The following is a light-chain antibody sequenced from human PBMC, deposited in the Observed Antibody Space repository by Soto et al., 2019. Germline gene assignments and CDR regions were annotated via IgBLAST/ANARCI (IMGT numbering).Light chain of an antibody. CDR2: AAS. J-gene: IGKJ3*01. CDR3: QQYGSSPLT. Sequence: EIVLTQSPVTLSLSPWERATLSCRASQSVSSSYLAWYQQKPGQAPRLLIYAASSRATGIPDRFSGSGSGTDFTLTISRLEPEDFAVYYCQQYGSSPLTFGPGTKVDIK. V-gene: IGKV3-20*01. CDR1: QSVSSSY.